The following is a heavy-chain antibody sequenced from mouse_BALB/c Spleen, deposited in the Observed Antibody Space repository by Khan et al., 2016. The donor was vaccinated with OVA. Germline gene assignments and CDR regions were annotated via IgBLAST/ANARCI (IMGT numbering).Heavy chain of an antibody. CDR1: GFTFSDYY. CDR2: ISYGGDST. D-gene: IGHD2-2*01. V-gene: IGHV5-12*02. J-gene: IGHJ3*01. CDR3: ARNGYDVISY. Sequence: EVELVESGGGLVQPGGSLKLSCATSGFTFSDYYMYWVRKTPEKRLEWVAYISYGGDSTYYPDTVKGRFTISRDNAKHTLYLQMSRLKAEDTAMYYCARNGYDVISYWGQGTLVTVSA.